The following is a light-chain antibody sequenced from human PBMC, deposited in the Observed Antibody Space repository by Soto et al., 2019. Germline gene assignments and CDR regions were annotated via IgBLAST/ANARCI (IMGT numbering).Light chain of an antibody. CDR1: QAISTW. J-gene: IGKJ3*01. CDR3: QQADSIPFT. CDR2: AAS. V-gene: IGKV1-12*01. Sequence: DIQMTQSPSSVSASVGDRVTVTCRASQAISTWLAWYQQRPGKAPKLLIYAASTLQSGVPSRFSAPGSGTEFTLTISSLQSEDFATYYCQQADSIPFTFGPGTTV.